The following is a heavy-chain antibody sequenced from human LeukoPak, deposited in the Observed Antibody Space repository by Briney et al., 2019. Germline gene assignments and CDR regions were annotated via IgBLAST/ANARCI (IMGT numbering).Heavy chain of an antibody. CDR3: ARDRTDGDYYFQY. V-gene: IGHV1-69*06. Sequence: ASVKVSCKASGGTFSSYAISWVRQAPGQGLEWMGGIIPIFGTANYAQKFQGRVTITADKSTSTAYMYLSGLRSEDTAVYYCARDRTDGDYYFQYWGQGTLVTVSS. J-gene: IGHJ4*02. CDR2: IIPIFGTA. CDR1: GGTFSSYA. D-gene: IGHD4-17*01.